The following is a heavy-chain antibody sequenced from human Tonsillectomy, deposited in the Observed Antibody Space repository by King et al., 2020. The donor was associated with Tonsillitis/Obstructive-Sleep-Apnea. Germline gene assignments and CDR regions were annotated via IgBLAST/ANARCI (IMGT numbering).Heavy chain of an antibody. CDR2: IYPGDSDS. Sequence: QLVQSGAEVKKPGESLKISCKGSGYSFTSNWIGWVRQMPGKGLEWMGIIYPGDSDSRYSPSFQGQVTISADKSINTAYLQWSSLKASDTAMYYCARQGGKTGTMWYFDLWGRGTLVTVSS. V-gene: IGHV5-51*01. J-gene: IGHJ2*01. D-gene: IGHD1-7*01. CDR1: GYSFTSNW. CDR3: ARQGGKTGTMWYFDL.